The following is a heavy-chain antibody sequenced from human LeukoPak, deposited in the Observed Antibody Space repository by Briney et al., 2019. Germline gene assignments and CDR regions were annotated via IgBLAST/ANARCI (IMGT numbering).Heavy chain of an antibody. CDR3: ARTSWDCSSTSCYFPLFDY. J-gene: IGHJ4*02. CDR2: TYYRTKWYN. D-gene: IGHD2-2*01. V-gene: IGHV6-1*01. Sequence: SQALSLTCAISGDSVSSNSAAWDWIRQSPSRGRECLGRTYYRTKWYNDNAVSGKSRITINPDTSKNQFSLQLNSVTPEDTAVYYCARTSWDCSSTSCYFPLFDYWGQGTLVTVSS. CDR1: GDSVSSNSAA.